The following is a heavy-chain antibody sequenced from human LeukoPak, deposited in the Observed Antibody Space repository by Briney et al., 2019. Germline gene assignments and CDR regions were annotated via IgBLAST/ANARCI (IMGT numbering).Heavy chain of an antibody. CDR2: IYTSGST. Sequence: SETLSLTCTVSGGSISSGSYYWSWIRQPAGKGLEWIGRIYTSGSTNYNPSLKSRVTISVDTSKNQFSLKLSSVTAADTAVYYCARRGYYYDSSADYWGQGTLVTVSS. V-gene: IGHV4-61*02. D-gene: IGHD3-22*01. CDR1: GGSISSGSYY. J-gene: IGHJ4*02. CDR3: ARRGYYYDSSADY.